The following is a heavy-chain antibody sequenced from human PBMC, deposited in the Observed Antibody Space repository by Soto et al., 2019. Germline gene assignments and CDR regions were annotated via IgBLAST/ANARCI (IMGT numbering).Heavy chain of an antibody. D-gene: IGHD3-10*01. Sequence: QVELKESGGGVVRPGGSLRLSCVAFGFTFSDYAIHWVRQAPGEGLQWVASVSNDGSEQNYADSVKGRFIVSRDNSNNTVYLQMKSLRLDDSATYFCVRGRRARFAMLWGAQYYFDSWGQGTLVTVSS. CDR3: VRGRRARFAMLWGAQYYFDS. CDR2: VSNDGSEQ. V-gene: IGHV3-30*03. J-gene: IGHJ4*02. CDR1: GFTFSDYA.